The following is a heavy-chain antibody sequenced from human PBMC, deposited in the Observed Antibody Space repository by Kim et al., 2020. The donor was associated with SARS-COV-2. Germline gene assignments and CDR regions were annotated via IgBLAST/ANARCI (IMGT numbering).Heavy chain of an antibody. CDR3: TRLDYYDSKCLDY. J-gene: IGHJ4*02. Sequence: YADSVKGRFTISRDNSKNTLYLQMNTLRAEDTAMYFCTRLDYYDSKCLDYWGQGTLVTVSS. V-gene: IGHV3-53*01. D-gene: IGHD3-22*01.